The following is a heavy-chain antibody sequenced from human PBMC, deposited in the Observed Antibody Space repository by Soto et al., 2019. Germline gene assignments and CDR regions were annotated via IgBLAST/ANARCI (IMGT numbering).Heavy chain of an antibody. CDR2: ISYDGTNT. Sequence: QVRLEESGGGVVQPGRSLRLSCAASGLNFNNHGMHWVLQAPGKGLEWVALISYDGTNTKYADSVKGRFTISRDNSKNTLFLQMNSLRPDDTAVYYCVSTGPDWGQGTLVIVSS. CDR1: GLNFNNHG. D-gene: IGHD3-10*01. V-gene: IGHV3-30*03. CDR3: VSTGPD. J-gene: IGHJ4*02.